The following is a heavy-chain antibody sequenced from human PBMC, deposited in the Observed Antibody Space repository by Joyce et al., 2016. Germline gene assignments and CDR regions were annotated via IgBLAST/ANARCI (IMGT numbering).Heavy chain of an antibody. CDR1: GFTFSSYS. V-gene: IGHV3-21*01. CDR2: LSSSSSYI. D-gene: IGHD2-8*01. Sequence: EVQLVESGGGLVKPGGSLRLSCAASGFTFSSYSMSWVRQAPWKGLEWVSALSSSSSYIKYTDSVKGRFTSSRDNAKNSLYLQMNSLRVEDTAVYYCARSSYTNGIFDYWGQGTLVTVSS. CDR3: ARSSYTNGIFDY. J-gene: IGHJ4*02.